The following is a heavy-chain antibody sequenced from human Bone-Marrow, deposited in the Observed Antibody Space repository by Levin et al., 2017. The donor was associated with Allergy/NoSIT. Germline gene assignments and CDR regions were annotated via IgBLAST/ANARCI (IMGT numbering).Heavy chain of an antibody. V-gene: IGHV3-30*01. J-gene: IGHJ4*02. CDR2: ISYDGSKI. CDR1: GFILSSYA. D-gene: IGHD5-12*01. Sequence: PGGSLRLSCEVSGFILSSYAIHWVRQAPDKGLEWVTVISYDGSKIYYADSVKGRFTISRDNSKKMVYLQMDSLRIEDTALYYCVRDERGISGYIYWFEYWGQGSLVTVSS. CDR3: VRDERGISGYIYWFEY.